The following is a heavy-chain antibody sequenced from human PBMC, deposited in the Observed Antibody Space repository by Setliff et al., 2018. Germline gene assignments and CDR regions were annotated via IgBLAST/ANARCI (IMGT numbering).Heavy chain of an antibody. J-gene: IGHJ4*02. CDR2: IGARNVKT. CDR3: ARINFYVSSGYYYASDN. V-gene: IGHV1-18*04. D-gene: IGHD3-22*01. CDR1: GYTFTTYG. Sequence: GASVKVSCKASGYTFTTYGISWVRQAPGQGLEWMGWIGARNVKTNYAQKFLGRVTMTTDTSTSTAYMELRSLRPDDTAVYYCARINFYVSSGYYYASDNWGQGTLVTVSS.